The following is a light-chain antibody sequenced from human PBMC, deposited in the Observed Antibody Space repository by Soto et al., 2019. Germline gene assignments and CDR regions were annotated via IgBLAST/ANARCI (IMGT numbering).Light chain of an antibody. Sequence: EIVLTQSPDILSVSAGETVILSCRASESVGSNLAWYQHKPGQAPRLLVHGASTRATGVPARFRGSGSGTDFSLTISSLQSDDFAVYYSHQYNHWPPTYTFGLGTRLEIK. CDR1: ESVGSN. J-gene: IGKJ2*01. CDR2: GAS. V-gene: IGKV3-15*01. CDR3: HQYNHWPPTYT.